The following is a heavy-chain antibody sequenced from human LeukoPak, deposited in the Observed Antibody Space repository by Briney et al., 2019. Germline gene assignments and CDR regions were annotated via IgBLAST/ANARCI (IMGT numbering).Heavy chain of an antibody. D-gene: IGHD3-10*01. CDR3: VRGGVYGSGGYYNWFDP. CDR2: IGTAGDT. Sequence: GGSLRLSCAASGFTFRSYDMHWVRQATGKGLEWVSAIGTAGDTYYPGSVKGRFTISRENAKNSLYLQMNSLRAGDTAVYYCVRGGVYGSGGYYNWFDPWGQGTLVTVSS. J-gene: IGHJ5*02. CDR1: GFTFRSYD. V-gene: IGHV3-13*01.